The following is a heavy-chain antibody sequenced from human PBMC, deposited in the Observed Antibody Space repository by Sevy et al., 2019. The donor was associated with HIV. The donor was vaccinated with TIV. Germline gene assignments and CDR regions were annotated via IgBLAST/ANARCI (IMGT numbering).Heavy chain of an antibody. CDR1: GFTFDNYA. CDR3: AKDCYGSIYYGELDY. Sequence: GGSLRLSCAASGFTFDNYAMNWVRQAPGKGLEWVSAISGSGGSKYHVEAGKGRFTVSSDNSRSILYLQMKSLRPEDTAVYCCAKDCYGSIYYGELDYWGQGTLVTVSS. D-gene: IGHD2-15*01. V-gene: IGHV3-23*01. CDR2: ISGSGGSK. J-gene: IGHJ4*02.